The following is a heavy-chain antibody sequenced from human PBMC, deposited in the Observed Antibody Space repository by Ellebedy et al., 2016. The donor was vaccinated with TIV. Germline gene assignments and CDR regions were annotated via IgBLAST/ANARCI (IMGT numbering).Heavy chain of an antibody. Sequence: PGGSLRLSCAASGFTVSGKYMTWVRQAPGQGLEWVSTIHSGGTTDYADSVKGRFTISRDTSKNTLYLQMNSLRAEDTAVFYCALVSGYGSAFENWGQGALVTVSS. CDR2: IHSGGTT. D-gene: IGHD5-12*01. CDR3: ALVSGYGSAFEN. V-gene: IGHV3-53*01. CDR1: GFTVSGKY. J-gene: IGHJ4*02.